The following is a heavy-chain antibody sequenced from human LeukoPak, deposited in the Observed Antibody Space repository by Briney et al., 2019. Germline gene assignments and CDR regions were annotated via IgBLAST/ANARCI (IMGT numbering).Heavy chain of an antibody. D-gene: IGHD3-22*01. Sequence: ASVKVSCKASGYTFTGYYMHWVRQAPGQGLEWMGRINPNSGGTNYAQKFQGRVTMTRDTSISTAYMELSRLRSDDTAVYYCARDRYYYDSSGQIDHWGQGTLVTVSS. CDR1: GYTFTGYY. CDR2: INPNSGGT. CDR3: ARDRYYYDSSGQIDH. J-gene: IGHJ4*02. V-gene: IGHV1-2*06.